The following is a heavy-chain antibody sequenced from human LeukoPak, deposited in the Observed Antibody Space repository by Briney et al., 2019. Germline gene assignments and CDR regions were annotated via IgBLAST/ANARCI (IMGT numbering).Heavy chain of an antibody. V-gene: IGHV3-48*03. CDR2: ISSSGSTI. D-gene: IGHD4-17*01. J-gene: IGHJ4*02. CDR1: GLTFSSYE. Sequence: GGTLRLSCAASGLTFSSYEMNWVRQAPGKGLEWVSYISSSGSTIYYADSVKGRFTISRDNAKNSLYLQMNSLRAEDTAVYYCARFFYGDYDPRGYWGQGTLVTVSS. CDR3: ARFFYGDYDPRGY.